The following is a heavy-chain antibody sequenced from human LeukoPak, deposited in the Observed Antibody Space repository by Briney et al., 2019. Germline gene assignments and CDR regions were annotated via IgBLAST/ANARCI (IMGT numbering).Heavy chain of an antibody. V-gene: IGHV1-8*01. CDR3: ARGSGSYYYFDY. J-gene: IGHJ4*02. CDR2: LNPNSGNT. CDR1: GYTFTSYD. Sequence: GASVKVSCKASGYTFTSYDINWVRQATGQGLEWMGWLNPNSGNTGYAQKFQGRVTMTRNTSISTAYMELSSLRSEDTAVYYCARGSGSYYYFDYWGQGTLVTVSS. D-gene: IGHD1-26*01.